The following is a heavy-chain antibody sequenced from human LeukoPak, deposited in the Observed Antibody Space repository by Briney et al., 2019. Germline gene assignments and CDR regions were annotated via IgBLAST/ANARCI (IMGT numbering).Heavy chain of an antibody. V-gene: IGHV3-30*04. CDR1: GFIFSSYA. CDR2: ISNDGTKK. J-gene: IGHJ4*02. CDR3: ARDRGIVAVVYYFDN. D-gene: IGHD6-25*01. Sequence: GGSLRLSCPASGFIFSSYALHWVRQSPGRGLEWVAVISNDGTKKYYADSVEGRFTISRDNSKNTLYLQMNSLRPEDTAVYYCARDRGIVAVVYYFDNWGQGTLVTVSS.